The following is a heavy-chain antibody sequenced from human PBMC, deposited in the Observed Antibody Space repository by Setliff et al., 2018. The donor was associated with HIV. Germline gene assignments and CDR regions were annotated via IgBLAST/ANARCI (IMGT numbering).Heavy chain of an antibody. V-gene: IGHV3-74*01. CDR3: AKDSSSWSRGMDV. CDR1: GITFKTHW. Sequence: GGSLRLSCAASGITFKTHWMHWVRQAPGKGLEWVSRISYDGSDTIYADSVKGRFSISRDNAKDMLYLQMNSLKDEDTAVYYCAKDSSSWSRGMDVWGQGTTVTVSS. D-gene: IGHD6-13*01. CDR2: ISYDGSDT. J-gene: IGHJ6*02.